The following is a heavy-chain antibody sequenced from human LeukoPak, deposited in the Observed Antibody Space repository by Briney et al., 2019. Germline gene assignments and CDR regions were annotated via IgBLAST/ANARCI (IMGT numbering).Heavy chain of an antibody. CDR3: ARHGXYYGSGSYREFDY. J-gene: IGHJ4*02. CDR2: IYYSGST. Sequence: SETLSLTCTVSGGSISSSSYYWGWIRQPPGKGLEWIGSIYYSGSTYYNPSLKSRVTISVDTSKNQFSLKLSSVNAADTAVYYCARHGXYYGSGSYREFDYWGQGTLVTVSS. D-gene: IGHD3-10*01. CDR1: GGSISSSSYY. V-gene: IGHV4-39*01.